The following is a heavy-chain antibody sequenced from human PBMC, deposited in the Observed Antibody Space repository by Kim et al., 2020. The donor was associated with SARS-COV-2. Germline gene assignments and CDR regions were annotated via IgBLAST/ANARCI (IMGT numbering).Heavy chain of an antibody. J-gene: IGHJ6*02. CDR2: ISAYNGNT. CDR1: GYTFTSYG. V-gene: IGHV1-18*01. CDR3: ARDQRPRMYYYYYGMDV. Sequence: ASVKVSCKASGYTFTSYGISWVRQAPGQGLEWMGWISAYNGNTNYAQKLQGRVTMTTDTSTSTAYMELRSLRSDDTAVYYCARDQRPRMYYYYYGMDVWGQGTTVTVSS.